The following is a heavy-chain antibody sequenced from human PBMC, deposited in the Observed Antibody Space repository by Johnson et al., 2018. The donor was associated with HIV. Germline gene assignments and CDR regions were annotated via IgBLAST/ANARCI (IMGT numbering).Heavy chain of an antibody. CDR2: IKQDGSEK. V-gene: IGHV3-7*01. CDR3: ARDSEGIAAAGRARDAFDI. Sequence: VQLMESGGGLVQPGGSLRLSCAASGFTFSSYWMSWVRQAPGKGLERVANIKQDGSEKYYVASVKGRFTMSRDNAKNSLYLQMNSLRAEDTAVYYCARDSEGIAAAGRARDAFDIWGQGTMVTVSS. D-gene: IGHD6-13*01. CDR1: GFTFSSYW. J-gene: IGHJ3*02.